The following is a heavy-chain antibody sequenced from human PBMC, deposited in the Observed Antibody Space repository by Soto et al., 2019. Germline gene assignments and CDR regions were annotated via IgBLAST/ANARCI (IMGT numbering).Heavy chain of an antibody. J-gene: IGHJ4*02. Sequence: GGSLRLSCAASGFTFSSYAMSWVRQAPGKGLQWVSLISDSETTYYEDSVKGRFTVSRDNSKNTLYLHINVLRAEDTAVYYCAKHPLKYCTNGVCYLGSGGQGTLVTVSS. V-gene: IGHV3-23*01. CDR3: AKHPLKYCTNGVCYLGS. CDR1: GFTFSSYA. D-gene: IGHD2-8*01. CDR2: ISDSETT.